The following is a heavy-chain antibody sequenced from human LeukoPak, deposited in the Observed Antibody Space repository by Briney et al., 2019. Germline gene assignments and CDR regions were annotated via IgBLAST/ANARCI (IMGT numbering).Heavy chain of an antibody. Sequence: GGSLRLSCAASGFTFSNAWMSWVRQAPGKGLEWVGRIKSKTDGGTTDYAAPVKGRFTISRDDSKNTLYLQMNSLRAEDTALYYCATEVAEGGPQDYWGQGTLVTVSS. V-gene: IGHV3-15*01. CDR2: IKSKTDGGTT. CDR3: ATEVAEGGPQDY. J-gene: IGHJ4*02. CDR1: GFTFSNAW. D-gene: IGHD2-15*01.